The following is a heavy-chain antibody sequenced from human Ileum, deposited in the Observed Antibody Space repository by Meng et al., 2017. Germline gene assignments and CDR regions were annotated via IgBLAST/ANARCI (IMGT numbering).Heavy chain of an antibody. CDR2: IGKDGSDI. CDR3: ARDTDWHNFAN. Sequence: GGSLRLSCAGSGFTFSGYWMTWVRQAPGKGLEWVANIGKDGSDIYYVDSVKGRFTISRDNAKNSLHLQMNSLRVEDTAVYFGARDTDWHNFANWGHGTQVTSSS. CDR1: GFTFSGYW. D-gene: IGHD3-9*01. V-gene: IGHV3-7*01. J-gene: IGHJ4*01.